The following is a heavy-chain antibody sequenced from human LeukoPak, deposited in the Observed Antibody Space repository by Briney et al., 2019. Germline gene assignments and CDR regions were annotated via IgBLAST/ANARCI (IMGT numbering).Heavy chain of an antibody. D-gene: IGHD1-26*01. CDR2: FKAKAHGGTI. CDR3: TTDGVGVEGATYDN. CDR1: GFTFINAW. Sequence: GGSLRLPCAASGFTFINAWMAWVRRAPGKGLEWVGRFKAKAHGGTIEYAAPVKGRFTISRDDSKNTLYLQMNSLKTEDTAVYYCTTDGVGVEGATYDNWGQGTLVSVSS. V-gene: IGHV3-15*01. J-gene: IGHJ4*02.